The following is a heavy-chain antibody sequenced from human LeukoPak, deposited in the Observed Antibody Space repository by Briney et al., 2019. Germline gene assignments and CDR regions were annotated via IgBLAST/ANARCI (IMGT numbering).Heavy chain of an antibody. D-gene: IGHD3-10*01. J-gene: IGHJ3*02. Sequence: GGSLRLSCAASGFTFSLYGMSWVRQAPGKGLDWVTFIGYEGGNKYYTDSVKGGFTISRDNTRNTLYLQMDSLRAEDTAVYFCAKNRHYGSSFDAFDIWGQGTMVSVSS. CDR3: AKNRHYGSSFDAFDI. CDR1: GFTFSLYG. V-gene: IGHV3-23*01. CDR2: IGYEGGNK.